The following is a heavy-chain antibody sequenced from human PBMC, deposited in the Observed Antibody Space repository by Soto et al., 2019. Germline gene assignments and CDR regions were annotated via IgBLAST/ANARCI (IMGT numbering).Heavy chain of an antibody. CDR2: INAANGDT. Sequence: QVELAQSGAEVKKPGASVKISCKTSGYDFIAYALHWVRQAPGQRPEWMGWINAANGDTKYSQKFQGRVTMTAATSASTGYLEMRSLKSDDTAVYYCTIFHSHGMDVSGQGTNVTVSS. J-gene: IGHJ6*02. V-gene: IGHV1-3*01. CDR1: GYDFIAYA. CDR3: TIFHSHGMDV. D-gene: IGHD3-3*01.